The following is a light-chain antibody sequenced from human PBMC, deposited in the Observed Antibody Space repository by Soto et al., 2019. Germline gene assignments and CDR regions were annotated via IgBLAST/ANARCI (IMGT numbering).Light chain of an antibody. CDR2: DAS. CDR3: QQSDSTPYT. J-gene: IGKJ2*01. Sequence: DIQMTQSPSSLSASVGDRVTITCRASQSISSYLNWYQQKPGKAPKLLIYDASSLQSGVPSRFSASGSVTDFTLSISSLQPEDFANYYCQQSDSTPYTFGQGTKQEIK. CDR1: QSISSY. V-gene: IGKV1-39*01.